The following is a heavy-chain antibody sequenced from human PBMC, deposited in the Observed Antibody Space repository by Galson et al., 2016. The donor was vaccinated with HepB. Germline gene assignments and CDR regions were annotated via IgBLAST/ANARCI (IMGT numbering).Heavy chain of an antibody. Sequence: SVRLSCAASGFAFGDFAIHWVRQAPGKGLAWVAVTSYDGNIKYYAASVKGRFTISRDNSRDMVFLQMNSLRPEDSAAYYCAREIAVDNKIAGTDSWGQGTLVTVSS. CDR1: GFAFGDFA. J-gene: IGHJ5*01. D-gene: IGHD6-19*01. CDR2: TSYDGNIK. CDR3: AREIAVDNKIAGTDS. V-gene: IGHV3-30*04.